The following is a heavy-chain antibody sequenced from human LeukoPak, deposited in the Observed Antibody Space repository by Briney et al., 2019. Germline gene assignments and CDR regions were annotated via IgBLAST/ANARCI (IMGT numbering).Heavy chain of an antibody. CDR1: GFTFSSYS. CDR2: ISSSSSYI. J-gene: IGHJ6*03. V-gene: IGHV3-21*01. Sequence: PGGSLRLSCAASGFTFSSYSMNWVRQAPGKGLEWVSSISSSSSYIYYADSVKGRFTISRDNAKNSLYLQMNSLRAEDTAVYYCARGNDGGGYYYYYMDVWGNGTTVTISS. CDR3: ARGNDGGGYYYYYMDV. D-gene: IGHD1-1*01.